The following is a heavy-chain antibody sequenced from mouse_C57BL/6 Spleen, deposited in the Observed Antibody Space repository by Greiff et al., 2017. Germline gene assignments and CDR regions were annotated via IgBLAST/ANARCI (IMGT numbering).Heavy chain of an antibody. CDR1: GYTFTSYW. CDR2: INPSSGYT. D-gene: IGHD2-1*01. J-gene: IGHJ2*01. CDR3: ARGDYGNYNFDC. V-gene: IGHV1-7*01. Sequence: VQVVESGAELAKPGASVKLSCKASGYTFTSYWMHWVKQRPGQGLEWIGYINPSSGYTKYNQKFKDKATLTADQSSSTAYMQLSSLTYEDSAVYYCARGDYGNYNFDCWGQGTTLTVSS.